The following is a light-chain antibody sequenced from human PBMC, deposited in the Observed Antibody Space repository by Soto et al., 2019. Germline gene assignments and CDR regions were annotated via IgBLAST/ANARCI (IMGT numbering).Light chain of an antibody. CDR2: RNN. Sequence: QSVLTQPPSASGTPGQRVTISCSGSSSNIGGNTVNWYQHLPGTAPKLLIYRNNQRPSGVPDRFSGSKSGTSASLAISGLQSEDEADYYCAAWDDSLNGPVFGGGTQLNVL. V-gene: IGLV1-44*01. CDR3: AAWDDSLNGPV. J-gene: IGLJ3*02. CDR1: SSNIGGNT.